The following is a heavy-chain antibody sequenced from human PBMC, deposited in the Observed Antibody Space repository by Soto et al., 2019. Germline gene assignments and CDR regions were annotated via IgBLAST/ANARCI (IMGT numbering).Heavy chain of an antibody. V-gene: IGHV4-34*01. CDR1: GGSFSGYY. CDR2: INHGGST. D-gene: IGHD1-26*01. Sequence: SETLSLTCAVYGGSFSGYYWSWIRQPPGKGLEWIGEINHGGSTNYNPSLKSRVTISVDTSKNQFSLKLSSVTAADTAVYYCAREWGLLPYYVMNVWGHGTAVTVSS. J-gene: IGHJ6*02. CDR3: AREWGLLPYYVMNV.